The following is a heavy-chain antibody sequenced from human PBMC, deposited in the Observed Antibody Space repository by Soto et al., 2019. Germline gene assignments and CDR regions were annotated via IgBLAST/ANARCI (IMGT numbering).Heavy chain of an antibody. D-gene: IGHD2-2*01. CDR2: ISAGGSDT. CDR3: ASVPIWCGSSSCYTEGFDS. V-gene: IGHV3-23*01. J-gene: IGHJ4*02. Sequence: EVQLLDSGGGWVQPGGSLRLSCVASGFVFSDYAMSCVRQAPGKGLEWVSAISAGGSDTYYADSVKGRFTVSRVNSKNTLYLQMNSLRFEDTAIYYCASVPIWCGSSSCYTEGFDSWGQGTLVTVSS. CDR1: GFVFSDYA.